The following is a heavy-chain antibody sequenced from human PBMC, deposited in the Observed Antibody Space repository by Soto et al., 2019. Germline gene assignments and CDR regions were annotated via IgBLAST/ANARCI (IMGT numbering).Heavy chain of an antibody. V-gene: IGHV3-9*01. D-gene: IGHD6-13*01. CDR3: AKDTEAAGIIGRAFDI. CDR2: ISWNSGSI. CDR1: GFTFDDYA. Sequence: DVQLVESGGGLVQPGRSLRLSCAASGFTFDDYAMHWVRQAPGKGLEWVSGISWNSGSIGYADSVKGRFTISRDNAKNSLYLQMNSLRAEDTALYYCAKDTEAAGIIGRAFDIWGQGTMVTVSS. J-gene: IGHJ3*02.